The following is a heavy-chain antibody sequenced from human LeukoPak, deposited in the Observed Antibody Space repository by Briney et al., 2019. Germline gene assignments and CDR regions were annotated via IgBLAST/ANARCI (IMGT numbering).Heavy chain of an antibody. D-gene: IGHD3-22*01. CDR2: VYVSGSS. CDR1: DNSISSFY. V-gene: IGHV4-4*07. J-gene: IGHJ6*03. CDR3: ARVLNYYDSSGYYDDYYYYYYMDV. Sequence: SETLSLTCTVSDNSISSFYWNWIRQPAGKGLEWIGRVYVSGSSYYSPSLRNRITMSVDTSKNQFSLKLRSVTAADTAVYYCARVLNYYDSSGYYDDYYYYYYMDVWGKGTTVTVSS.